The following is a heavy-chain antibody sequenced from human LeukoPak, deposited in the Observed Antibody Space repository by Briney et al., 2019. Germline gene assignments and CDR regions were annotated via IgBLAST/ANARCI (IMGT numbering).Heavy chain of an antibody. Sequence: SGPTLVNPTQPLTLTCTFSGFSLSTSGVGVGWIRHPPGTALEWLALFCWYDDKRYSPSLKSRLTITKDNSKNQVVLTMTNMDPVDTATYYCAHGHVDTALNYWGQGTLVTVSS. V-gene: IGHV2-5*01. CDR2: FCWYDDK. J-gene: IGHJ4*02. CDR3: AHGHVDTALNY. D-gene: IGHD5-18*01. CDR1: GFSLSTSGVG.